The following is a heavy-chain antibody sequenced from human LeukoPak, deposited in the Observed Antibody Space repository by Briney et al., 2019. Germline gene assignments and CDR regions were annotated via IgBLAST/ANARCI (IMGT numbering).Heavy chain of an antibody. D-gene: IGHD3-10*01. Sequence: AGGSLRLSCAASGFTFSNYGMHWVRQAPGKGLEWVAFIRYDGGNKYYADSVKGRFTVSRDNSKNTLYLQMNSLRAEDTAVYYCAKDDYHYGSAYFDYWGQGTLVTVSS. CDR2: IRYDGGNK. CDR1: GFTFSNYG. V-gene: IGHV3-30*02. CDR3: AKDDYHYGSAYFDY. J-gene: IGHJ4*02.